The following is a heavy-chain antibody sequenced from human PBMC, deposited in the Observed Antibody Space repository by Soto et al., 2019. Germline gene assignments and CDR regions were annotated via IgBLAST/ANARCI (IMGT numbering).Heavy chain of an antibody. CDR2: ISAYNGNT. D-gene: IGHD2-21*02. V-gene: IGHV1-18*01. J-gene: IGHJ4*02. CDR3: ARDTVVTAPYYFDY. Sequence: GASLKVSCKASGYTFTSYGISWVRQAPGQGLEWMGWISAYNGNTNYAQKLQGRVTMTTDTSTSTAYMELRSLRSDDTAVYYCARDTVVTAPYYFDYWGQGTLVTVSS. CDR1: GYTFTSYG.